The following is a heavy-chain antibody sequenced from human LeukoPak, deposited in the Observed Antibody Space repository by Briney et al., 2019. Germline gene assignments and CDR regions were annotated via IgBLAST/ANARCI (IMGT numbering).Heavy chain of an antibody. CDR3: ASSLALNY. V-gene: IGHV3-48*03. CDR1: GFTFSSYE. CDR2: ISSSGSTI. Sequence: QTGGSLRLSCAASGFTFSSYEMNWVRQAPGKGLEWVSYISSSGSTIYYADSVRGRFTISRDEAKDSLYLQMNSLRAEDTAIYYCASSLALNYWGQGTLVTVSA. J-gene: IGHJ4*02.